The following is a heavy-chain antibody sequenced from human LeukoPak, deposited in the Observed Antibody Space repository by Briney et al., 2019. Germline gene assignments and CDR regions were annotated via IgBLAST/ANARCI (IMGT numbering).Heavy chain of an antibody. Sequence: PGGSLRLSCAASGFTFSSYSMNWVRQAPGKGLEWVSSISSSSSYIYYADSVKGRFTISRDNAKNSLYLQMISLRAEDTAVYYCARVVEIAVAGPGYWGQGTLVTVSS. CDR2: ISSSSSYI. CDR3: ARVVEIAVAGPGY. J-gene: IGHJ4*02. V-gene: IGHV3-21*01. CDR1: GFTFSSYS. D-gene: IGHD6-19*01.